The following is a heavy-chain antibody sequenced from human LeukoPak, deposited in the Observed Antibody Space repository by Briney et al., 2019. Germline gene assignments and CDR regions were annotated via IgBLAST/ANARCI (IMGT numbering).Heavy chain of an antibody. J-gene: IGHJ3*02. CDR2: ISDTGIST. CDR1: GFTFSNYA. CDR3: AKAVAAPGAFDI. Sequence: PGGSLRLSCAASGFTFSNYAMSWVRQAPGKGLEWVSTISDTGISTYYADSLKGRFTISRDNSKSTLYLQMDSLRAEDTAFYYCAKAVAAPGAFDIWGRGTVVTVSS. D-gene: IGHD6-19*01. V-gene: IGHV3-23*01.